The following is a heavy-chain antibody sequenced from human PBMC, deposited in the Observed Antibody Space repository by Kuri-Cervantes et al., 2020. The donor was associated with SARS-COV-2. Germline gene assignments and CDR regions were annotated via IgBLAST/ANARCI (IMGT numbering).Heavy chain of an antibody. D-gene: IGHD2-21*02. Sequence: ESLKISCTVSGGSISSYYWSWIRQPAGKGLEWIGRIYTSGSTNYNPSLKSRVTMSVDTSQNQFFLRLSSVTAADTAVYYCARPMNLVTAYEAFNIWGQGTMVTVSS. V-gene: IGHV4-4*07. CDR2: IYTSGST. CDR1: GGSISSYY. J-gene: IGHJ3*02. CDR3: ARPMNLVTAYEAFNI.